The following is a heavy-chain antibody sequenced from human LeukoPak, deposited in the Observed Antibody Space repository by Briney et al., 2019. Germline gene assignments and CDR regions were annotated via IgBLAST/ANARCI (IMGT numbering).Heavy chain of an antibody. V-gene: IGHV3-23*01. J-gene: IGHJ4*02. Sequence: GGSLRLSCAASGFTFSSYAMSWVRQAPGKGLEWVSAISGSGGSTYYADSVKGWFTISRDNSKNTLYLQMNSLRAEDTAVYYCAKDQVWGYSYGSGFDYWGQGTLVTVPS. D-gene: IGHD5-18*01. CDR1: GFTFSSYA. CDR2: ISGSGGST. CDR3: AKDQVWGYSYGSGFDY.